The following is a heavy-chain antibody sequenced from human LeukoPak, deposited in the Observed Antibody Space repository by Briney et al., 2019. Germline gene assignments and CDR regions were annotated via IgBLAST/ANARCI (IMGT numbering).Heavy chain of an antibody. CDR2: INHSGST. CDR3: ASGILTGGDY. D-gene: IGHD3-9*01. CDR1: GGSFSGYY. J-gene: IGHJ4*02. V-gene: IGHV4-34*01. Sequence: SETLSLTCAVYGGSFSGYYWSWIRQPPGKGLEWIGEINHSGSTNYNPSLRSRVTISVDTSKNQFSLKLSSVTAADTAVYYCASGILTGGDYWGQGTLVTVYS.